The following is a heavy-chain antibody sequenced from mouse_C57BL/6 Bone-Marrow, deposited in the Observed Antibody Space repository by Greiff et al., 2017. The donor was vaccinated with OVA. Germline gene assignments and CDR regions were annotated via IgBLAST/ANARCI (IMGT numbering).Heavy chain of an antibody. J-gene: IGHJ1*03. Sequence: VQLQQSGPVLVKPGASVKMSCKASGYTFTDYYMNWVKQSHGKSLEWIGVINPYNGGTSYNQKFKGKATLTVDKSSSTAYMELNSLTSEDSAVYDCARDDGSFYWYFDVGGTGTTVTVSA. D-gene: IGHD1-1*01. CDR2: INPYNGGT. CDR1: GYTFTDYY. CDR3: ARDDGSFYWYFDV. V-gene: IGHV1-19*01.